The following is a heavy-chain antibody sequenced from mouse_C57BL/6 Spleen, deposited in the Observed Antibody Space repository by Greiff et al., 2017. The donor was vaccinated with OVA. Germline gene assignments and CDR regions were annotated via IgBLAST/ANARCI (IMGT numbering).Heavy chain of an antibody. J-gene: IGHJ3*01. D-gene: IGHD2-3*01. V-gene: IGHV1-82*01. CDR1: GYAFSSSW. CDR2: IYPGDGDT. CDR3: ARWGDGYYWFAY. Sequence: VQLVESGPELVKPGASVKISCKASGYAFSSSWMNWVKQRPGKGLEWIGRIYPGDGDTNYNGKFKGKATLTADKSSSTAYMQLSSLTSEDSAVYFCARWGDGYYWFAYWGQGTLVTVSA.